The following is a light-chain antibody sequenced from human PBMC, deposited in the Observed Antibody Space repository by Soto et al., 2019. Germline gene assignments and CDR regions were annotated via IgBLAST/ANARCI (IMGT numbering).Light chain of an antibody. J-gene: IGKJ4*01. Sequence: DLQMTQSPSSLSASVGDRVTITCRASQNIKSYLNWYQQKPGKAPKVLIYAASSLQSGVPSRFSGSGSGTDFTLTISSLQPEDFATYYCQQSYNLLTFGGGTKVEIK. CDR3: QQSYNLLT. V-gene: IGKV1-39*01. CDR2: AAS. CDR1: QNIKSY.